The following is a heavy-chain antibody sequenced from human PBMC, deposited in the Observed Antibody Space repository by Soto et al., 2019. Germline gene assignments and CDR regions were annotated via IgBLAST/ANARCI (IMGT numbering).Heavy chain of an antibody. J-gene: IGHJ3*02. CDR1: GGSISSGDYY. CDR3: ARDLRRYYDSSDMGDI. D-gene: IGHD3-22*01. Sequence: TLSLTCPVSGGSISSGDYYWSWLRQPPGKGLEWIGYIYYSGSTYYNPSLKSRVTISVDTSKIQFSLKLSSVTAADTAVYYCARDLRRYYDSSDMGDIWGQGTMVTV. V-gene: IGHV4-30-4*01. CDR2: IYYSGST.